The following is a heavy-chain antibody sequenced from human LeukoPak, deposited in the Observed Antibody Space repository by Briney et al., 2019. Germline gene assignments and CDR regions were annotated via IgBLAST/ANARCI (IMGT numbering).Heavy chain of an antibody. CDR3: GRTIAQYSNSWLYYFYGLDV. CDR1: GFSFSTSP. J-gene: IGHJ6*02. CDR2: MNNGPGAT. V-gene: IGHV3-23*01. Sequence: GGSLRLSCAASGFSFSTSPMSWVRQPPGKGLEWVSAMNNGPGATFYRDSVRGRFTISRDNSRSTLYLQMNSLRADDTAVYYCGRTIAQYSNSWLYYFYGLDVWGQGTTVTVSS. D-gene: IGHD6-13*01.